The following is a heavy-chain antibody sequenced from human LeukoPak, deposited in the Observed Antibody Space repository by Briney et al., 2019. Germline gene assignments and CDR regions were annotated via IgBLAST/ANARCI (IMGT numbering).Heavy chain of an antibody. CDR3: AREGAGRGSFDY. CDR1: GGSISSGGYY. V-gene: IGHV4-31*03. Sequence: PSQTLSLTCTVSGGSISSGGYYWSWIRQHPGKGLEWIGYIYYSGSTYYNPSLKSRVTISVDTSKNQFSLKLSSVTAADTAVYYCAREGAGRGSFDYWGQGTLVTVSS. CDR2: IYYSGST. J-gene: IGHJ4*02. D-gene: IGHD3-16*01.